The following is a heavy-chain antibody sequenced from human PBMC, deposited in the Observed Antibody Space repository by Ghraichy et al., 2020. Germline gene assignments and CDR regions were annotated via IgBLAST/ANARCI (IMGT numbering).Heavy chain of an antibody. CDR2: IYYSGST. V-gene: IGHV4-59*01. D-gene: IGHD3-10*01. CDR3: ARGGRWFGESWAHYYYYYGMDV. J-gene: IGHJ6*02. Sequence: SETLSLTCTVSGGSISSYYWSWIRQPPGKGLEWIGYIYYSGSTNYNPSLKSRVTISVDTSKNQFSLKLSSVTAADTAVYYCARGGRWFGESWAHYYYYYGMDVWGQGTTVTVSS. CDR1: GGSISSYY.